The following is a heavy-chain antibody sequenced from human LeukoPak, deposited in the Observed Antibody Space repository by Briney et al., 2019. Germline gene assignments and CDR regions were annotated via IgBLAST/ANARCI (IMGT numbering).Heavy chain of an antibody. J-gene: IGHJ3*02. D-gene: IGHD1-1*01. CDR1: GFTFSSYS. CDR2: MSGSGGTT. V-gene: IGHV3-23*01. Sequence: GGSLRLSCVASGFTFSSYSMSWVRQASGKGLEWVSAMSGSGGTTDSAASVRGRFTISRDNSKNTLYLQMSSLRAEDTALYYCAKGRTAVRDTFDIWGQGTVVTVSS. CDR3: AKGRTAVRDTFDI.